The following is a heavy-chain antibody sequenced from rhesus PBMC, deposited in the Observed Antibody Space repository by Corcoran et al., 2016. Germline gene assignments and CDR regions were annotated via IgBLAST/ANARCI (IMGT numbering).Heavy chain of an antibody. CDR3: ARDVVRLNFDY. CDR2: IYGSGGST. CDR1: VGSIISNY. V-gene: IGHV4-160*01. D-gene: IGHD2-21*01. J-gene: IGHJ4*01. Sequence: QVQLQESGPGLVTPSETLSLTCAVSVGSIISNYWSWLRQAPGKGLEWIGRIYGSGGSTDYNPSRKSRVTISTDTSKNQFSLKLSSVTAADTAVYYCARDVVRLNFDYWGQGVLVTVSS.